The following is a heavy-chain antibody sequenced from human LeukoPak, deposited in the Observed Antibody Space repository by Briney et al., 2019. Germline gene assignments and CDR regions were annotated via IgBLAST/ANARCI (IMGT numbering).Heavy chain of an antibody. D-gene: IGHD6-19*01. CDR1: GASISSSSYY. CDR3: ARPYSSGWYPFDY. J-gene: IGHJ4*02. Sequence: SETLSLTCTVSGASISSSSYYWGWIRQPPGKGLEWIGSIYYSGSTYYNPSLKSRVTISVDTSKNQFSLKLSSVTAAGTAVYYCARPYSSGWYPFDYWGQGTLVTDSS. CDR2: IYYSGST. V-gene: IGHV4-39*01.